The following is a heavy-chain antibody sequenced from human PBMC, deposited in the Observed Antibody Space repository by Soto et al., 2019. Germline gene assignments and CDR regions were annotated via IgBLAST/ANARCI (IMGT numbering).Heavy chain of an antibody. CDR3: ARSPSYGDYVDAFDI. CDR2: IYHSGST. V-gene: IGHV4-4*02. J-gene: IGHJ3*02. Sequence: QVQLLESGPGLVKPSGTLSLTCAVSSGSISSSNWWSWVRQPPGKGLEWIGEIYHSGSTNYNPSLKSRVTISVDKSKNQFSLKLSSVTAADTAVYYCARSPSYGDYVDAFDIWGQGTMVTVSS. D-gene: IGHD4-17*01. CDR1: SGSISSSNW.